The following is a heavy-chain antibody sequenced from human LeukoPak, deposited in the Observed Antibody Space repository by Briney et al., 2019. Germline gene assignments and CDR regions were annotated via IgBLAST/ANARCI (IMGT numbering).Heavy chain of an antibody. CDR1: GFVFDEHG. CDR2: VNWSGKST. Sequence: GGSLRLSCTASGFVFDEHGMTWVRQVPGKGLEWVSGVNWSGKSTSYGDPVRGRFTISRDNAKNSLSLQMDSLRAEDTALYYCARAPITSPFYFDYWGQGTLVTVSS. D-gene: IGHD2-2*01. CDR3: ARAPITSPFYFDY. V-gene: IGHV3-20*04. J-gene: IGHJ4*02.